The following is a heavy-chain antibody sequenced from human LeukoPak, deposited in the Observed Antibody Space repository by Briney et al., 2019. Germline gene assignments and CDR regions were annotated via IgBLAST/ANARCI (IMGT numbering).Heavy chain of an antibody. V-gene: IGHV4-59*08. D-gene: IGHD2-15*01. Sequence: SETLSLTCTVSGGSISSYYWSWIRQPPGKGLEWIGYIYYSGSTNYNPSLKSRVTISVDTSKNQFSLKLSSVTAADTAVYYCAGIAAAGTALGYCSGGSCYVDYWGQGTLVTVSS. CDR2: IYYSGST. CDR3: AGIAAAGTALGYCSGGSCYVDY. CDR1: GGSISSYY. J-gene: IGHJ4*02.